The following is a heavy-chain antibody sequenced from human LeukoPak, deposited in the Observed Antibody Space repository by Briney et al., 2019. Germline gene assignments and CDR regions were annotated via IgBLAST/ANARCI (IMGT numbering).Heavy chain of an antibody. D-gene: IGHD4-17*01. CDR1: GFTFSSYA. CDR2: ISYDGSNK. Sequence: GGSLRLSCAASGFTFSSYAMHWVRQAPGKGLEWVAVISYDGSNKYYADSVKGRFTISRDNSKNTLYLQMNSLRAEDTAVYYCAKGGPLRGGDYDYWGQGTLVTVSS. J-gene: IGHJ4*02. V-gene: IGHV3-30-3*01. CDR3: AKGGPLRGGDYDY.